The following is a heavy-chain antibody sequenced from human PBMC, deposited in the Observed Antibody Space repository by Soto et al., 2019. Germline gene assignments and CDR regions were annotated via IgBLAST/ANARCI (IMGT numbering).Heavy chain of an antibody. CDR1: GGSVTTADYY. Sequence: QVQLQESGPGLVKPSQTLSLTCTVSGGSVTTADYYWNWIRQPPGKVLEWIGYIYYSGSTSYYPSPKSPVTISLDTSKNQFSLQMSSVTAADTAVYYCARGSSSTLLGYWGQGTLVTVSS. J-gene: IGHJ4*02. CDR2: IYYSGST. D-gene: IGHD6-13*01. CDR3: ARGSSSTLLGY. V-gene: IGHV4-30-4*01.